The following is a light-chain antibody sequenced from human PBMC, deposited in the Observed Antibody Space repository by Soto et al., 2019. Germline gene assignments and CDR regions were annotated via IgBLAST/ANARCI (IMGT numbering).Light chain of an antibody. CDR1: SSNIGSHS. CDR3: ASWDDNLRAWV. J-gene: IGLJ3*02. Sequence: QSVLTQPPSASGTPGQRVTIPCSGSSSNIGSHSVTWYQQLPGTAPKLLSHRNNQRPSGVPDRLSGSKSGTSASLAISGLQSEDEANYYCASWDDNLRAWVFGEGTKVTVL. CDR2: RNN. V-gene: IGLV1-44*01.